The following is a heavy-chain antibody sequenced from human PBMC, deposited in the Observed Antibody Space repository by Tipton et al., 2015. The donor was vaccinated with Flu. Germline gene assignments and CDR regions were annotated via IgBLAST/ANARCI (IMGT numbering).Heavy chain of an antibody. CDR3: ARGSAYANGYLDS. Sequence: TLSLTCAVYGGSFSDHYWTWLRQPPGKGLEWIGEINHNGKSNLNPSLESRVTVSVDTSKNQFSLKVRSLTAADTAVYYCARGSAYANGYLDSWGRGNLVTVSS. CDR1: GGSFSDHY. J-gene: IGHJ4*02. V-gene: IGHV4-34*01. CDR2: INHNGKS. D-gene: IGHD5-12*01.